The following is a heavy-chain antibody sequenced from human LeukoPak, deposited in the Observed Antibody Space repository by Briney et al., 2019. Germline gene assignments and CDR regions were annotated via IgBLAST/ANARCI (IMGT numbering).Heavy chain of an antibody. J-gene: IGHJ4*02. CDR3: ARSFAY. V-gene: IGHV3-48*03. CDR1: GFPLSSHE. Sequence: GGSLRLSCAASGFPLSSHEMNWVRQAPGEGLEWVSYISSSGSSIYYADSVKGRFTISRDNDKNSLYLQMNSLRAEDTAVYYCARSFAYWGQGTLVTVSS. CDR2: ISSSGSSI.